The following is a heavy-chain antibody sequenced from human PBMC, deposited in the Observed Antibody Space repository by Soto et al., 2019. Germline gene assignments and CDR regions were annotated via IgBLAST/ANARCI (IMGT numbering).Heavy chain of an antibody. CDR2: ISAYSGKT. J-gene: IGHJ4*02. CDR1: GYTFTTYG. CDR3: ARDPYLGDHQY. D-gene: IGHD3-16*01. Sequence: QVQLVQSGGEVKKPGASVKVSCKNSGYTFTTYGISWVRQAPGQGLEWVGWISAYSGKTHYAQKFQGKVTMTTDTSTNTAYLELRSLRSDDTAVYYCARDPYLGDHQYWGQGTLVTVSS. V-gene: IGHV1-18*01.